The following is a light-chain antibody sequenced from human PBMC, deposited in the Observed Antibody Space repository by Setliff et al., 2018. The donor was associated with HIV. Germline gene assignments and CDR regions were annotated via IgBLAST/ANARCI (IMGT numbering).Light chain of an antibody. CDR2: EGT. CDR1: SSDVGGYNY. J-gene: IGLJ1*01. V-gene: IGLV2-23*01. Sequence: QSVLTQPASVSGSPGQSITISCTGTSSDVGGYNYVSWYQQHPDKAPKLMIYEGTKRPSGVSNRFSGSKSGNTASLTISGLQAEDEADYYCCSYAGTNILYVFGTGTKV. CDR3: CSYAGTNILYV.